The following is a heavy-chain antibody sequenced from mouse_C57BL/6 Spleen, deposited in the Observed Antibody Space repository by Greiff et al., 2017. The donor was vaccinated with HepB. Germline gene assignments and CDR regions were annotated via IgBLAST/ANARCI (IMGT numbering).Heavy chain of an antibody. Sequence: EVHLVESGGGLVQPGGSLKLSCAASGFTFSDYYMYWVRQTPEKRLEWVAYISNGGGSTYYPDTVKGRFTISRDNAKNTLYLQMSRLKSEDTAMYYCARQTYGNFPYYFDYWGQGTTLTVSS. CDR2: ISNGGGST. CDR1: GFTFSDYY. J-gene: IGHJ2*01. V-gene: IGHV5-12*01. D-gene: IGHD2-1*01. CDR3: ARQTYGNFPYYFDY.